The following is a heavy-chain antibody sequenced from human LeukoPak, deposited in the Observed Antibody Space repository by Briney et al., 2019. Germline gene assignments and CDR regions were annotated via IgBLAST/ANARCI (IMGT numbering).Heavy chain of an antibody. CDR1: GGSISSYY. J-gene: IGHJ2*01. CDR2: TYYSGRT. CDR3: ARVLWFGESHWYFDL. D-gene: IGHD3-10*01. V-gene: IGHV4-59*01. Sequence: SETLSLTCTVSGGSISSYYWSWIRQPPGKALEWIGYTYYSGRTNYNPSLKSRVTISVDTSKNQFSLKLSSVTAADTAVYYCARVLWFGESHWYFDLWGRGTLVTVSS.